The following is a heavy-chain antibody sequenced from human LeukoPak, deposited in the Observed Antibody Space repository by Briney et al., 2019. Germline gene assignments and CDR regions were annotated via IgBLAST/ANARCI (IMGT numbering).Heavy chain of an antibody. D-gene: IGHD2-21*02. V-gene: IGHV3-7*01. Sequence: PGGSLRLSCAASGFTFTSFWMSWVRQAPGKGLEWVANIKQDGSEKYSVDSVKGRFTISRDNAKNSLYLQMNSLRAEDTAVYYCARGRGGDCYSCWFDPWGQGTLVTVSS. CDR3: ARGRGGDCYSCWFDP. CDR2: IKQDGSEK. J-gene: IGHJ5*02. CDR1: GFTFTSFW.